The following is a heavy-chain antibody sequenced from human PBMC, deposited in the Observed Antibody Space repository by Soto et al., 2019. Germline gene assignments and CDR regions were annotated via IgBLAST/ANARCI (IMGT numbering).Heavy chain of an antibody. V-gene: IGHV3-30-3*01. CDR1: GFTFSSYA. CDR2: ISYDGSNK. CDR3: ERDYYRFNSGYGFSMDV. J-gene: IGHJ6*02. Sequence: QVQLVESGGGVVQPGRSLRLSCAASGFTFSSYAMHWVRQAPGKGLEWVAVISYDGSNKYYADSVKGRFTISRDNSKNTLYLQMNSLRDEDTAVYYCERDYYRFNSGYGFSMDVWGQGTTVTVSS. D-gene: IGHD5-12*01.